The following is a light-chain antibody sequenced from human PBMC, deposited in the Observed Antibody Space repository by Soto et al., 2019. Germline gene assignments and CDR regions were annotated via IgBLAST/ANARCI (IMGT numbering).Light chain of an antibody. J-gene: IGKJ1*01. CDR3: QQYGSSRT. Sequence: EIVLTQSPGTLSLSPGERATLSCRASQSFSSNNLAWYRQKPGQAPRLLIYGTSTRATGIPDRFSGSGSGTDFTLIISRLEPEDFAVYYCQQYGSSRTFGQGTKVDIK. V-gene: IGKV3-20*01. CDR2: GTS. CDR1: QSFSSNN.